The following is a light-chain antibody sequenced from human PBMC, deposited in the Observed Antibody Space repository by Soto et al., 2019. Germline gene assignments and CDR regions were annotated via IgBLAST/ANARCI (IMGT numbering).Light chain of an antibody. V-gene: IGKV3-15*01. Sequence: EIVMPQSPATLSVSPGERATLSCRASQSVSSNLAWYQQKLGQAPRLLIYGASTRATGIPARFSGSGSGTEFTLTISSLQSEEFAVYYCQQYNNWPPWTFGQGTKVEIK. CDR1: QSVSSN. J-gene: IGKJ1*01. CDR2: GAS. CDR3: QQYNNWPPWT.